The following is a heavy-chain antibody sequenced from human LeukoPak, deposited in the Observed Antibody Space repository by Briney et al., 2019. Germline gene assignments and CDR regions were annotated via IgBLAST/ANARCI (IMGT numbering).Heavy chain of an antibody. D-gene: IGHD3-10*01. V-gene: IGHV4-59*02. Sequence: SETLSLTCTVSGGSVSNYYWSWIRQPPGKGLEWIGFISYSESTNYNPSLKNRVTISLDTSTNQFSLRLSSVTAADTAVYYCARGGRHYYGSGSYLRHFDYWGQGTLVTVSS. J-gene: IGHJ4*02. CDR1: GGSVSNYY. CDR3: ARGGRHYYGSGSYLRHFDY. CDR2: ISYSEST.